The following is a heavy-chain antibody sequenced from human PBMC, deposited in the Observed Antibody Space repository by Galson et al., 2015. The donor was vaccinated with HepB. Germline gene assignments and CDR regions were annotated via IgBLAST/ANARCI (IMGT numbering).Heavy chain of an antibody. Sequence: SVKVSCKASGYTFTGYYMHWVRQAPGQGLEWMARINPKSGDTNYVQKFQGRVTMAGDTSISTAYMELSRLRSDDTAVYYCATAAKYYYGSGTYGEWLDPWGQGTQVTVSS. CDR1: GYTFTGYY. J-gene: IGHJ5*02. V-gene: IGHV1-2*06. D-gene: IGHD3-10*01. CDR2: INPKSGDT. CDR3: ATAAKYYYGSGTYGEWLDP.